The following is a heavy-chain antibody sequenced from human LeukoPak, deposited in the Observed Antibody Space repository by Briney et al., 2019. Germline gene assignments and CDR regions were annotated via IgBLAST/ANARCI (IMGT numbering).Heavy chain of an antibody. V-gene: IGHV1-69*06. J-gene: IGHJ5*02. Sequence: SVKVSCKAPGGTFSSYGISWVRQAPGPGLEWMGEIIPIFGTANYAQTVQGRVTITAEKSTCTAYMALSSLRSEDRAVYYCARAYGSWRWRVWFDPWGQGTLVTVFS. CDR2: IIPIFGTA. CDR3: ARAYGSWRWRVWFDP. D-gene: IGHD3-10*01. CDR1: GGTFSSYG.